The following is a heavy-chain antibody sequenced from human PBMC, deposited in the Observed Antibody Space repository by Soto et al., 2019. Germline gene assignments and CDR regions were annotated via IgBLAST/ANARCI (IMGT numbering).Heavy chain of an antibody. CDR3: AKDDSSGGGYYYYGVDV. CDR2: ISYDGSNK. J-gene: IGHJ6*02. Sequence: HPGGSLRLSCAASGFSFRSCGMHWVRQAPGKGLEWVAVISYDGSNKYYADSVKGRFTISRDNSKNTLYLQMNSLRAEDTAVYYCAKDDSSGGGYYYYGVDVWGQGTTVTAP. V-gene: IGHV3-30*18. D-gene: IGHD6-19*01. CDR1: GFSFRSCG.